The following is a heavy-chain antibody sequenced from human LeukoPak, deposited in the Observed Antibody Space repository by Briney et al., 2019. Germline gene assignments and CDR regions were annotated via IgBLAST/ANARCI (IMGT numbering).Heavy chain of an antibody. CDR3: AKNSNPFDY. CDR2: IKQDGSEK. D-gene: IGHD2/OR15-2a*01. CDR1: GFAFSSYW. J-gene: IGHJ4*02. V-gene: IGHV3-7*02. Sequence: PGGSLRLSCAASGFAFSSYWMSWVRRAPGKGLEWVANIKQDGSEKYYVDSVKGRFTISKDNAKNSLYLQMNSLRAEDTAVYYCAKNSNPFDYWGQGTLVTVSS.